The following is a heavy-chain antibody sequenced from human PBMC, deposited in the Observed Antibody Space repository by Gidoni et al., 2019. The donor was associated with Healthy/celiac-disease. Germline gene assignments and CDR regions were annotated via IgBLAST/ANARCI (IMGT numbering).Heavy chain of an antibody. CDR2: IYTSGST. CDR3: ARSPYCGGDCYSNWFDP. J-gene: IGHJ5*02. CDR1: GGSISSGSYY. Sequence: QVQLQESGPGLVKPSQTLSLTCTVSGGSISSGSYYWSWIRQPAGKGLEWIGRIYTSGSTNYNPSLKSRVTISVDTSKNQFSLKLSSVTAADTAVYYCARSPYCGGDCYSNWFDPWGQGTLVTVSS. D-gene: IGHD2-21*02. V-gene: IGHV4-61*02.